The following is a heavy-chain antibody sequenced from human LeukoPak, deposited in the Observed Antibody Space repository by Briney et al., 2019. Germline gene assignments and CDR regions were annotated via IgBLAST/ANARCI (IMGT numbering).Heavy chain of an antibody. V-gene: IGHV3-23*01. CDR3: TRDPSSYYDSANDDY. D-gene: IGHD3-22*01. J-gene: IGHJ4*02. CDR1: GFTFTSYS. CDR2: TSDRGDYT. Sequence: GGPLRLSCAASGFTFTSYSMSWVRQAPGKGLEWVSGTSDRGDYTYYADSVKGRFTISRDNSKNTLYLQMNSLRAEDTAVYYCTRDPSSYYDSANDDYWGRGTLVIVSS.